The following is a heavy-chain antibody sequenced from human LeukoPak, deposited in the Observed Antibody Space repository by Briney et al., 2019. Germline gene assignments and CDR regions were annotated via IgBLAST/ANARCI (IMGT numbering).Heavy chain of an antibody. Sequence: GGSLRLSCAASGFTFCSYEMNWVRQAPGKGLEWVSYIRSRGSTIYYADSVKGRFNISSDNAKQSLDLQLNSRRAEGTAVYYCAELGITMIGGAWGKGTTVTISS. V-gene: IGHV3-48*03. CDR1: GFTFCSYE. CDR2: IRSRGSTI. CDR3: AELGITMIGGA. D-gene: IGHD3-10*02. J-gene: IGHJ6*04.